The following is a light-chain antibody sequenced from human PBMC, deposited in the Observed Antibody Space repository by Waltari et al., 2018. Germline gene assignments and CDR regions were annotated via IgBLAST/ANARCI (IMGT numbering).Light chain of an antibody. Sequence: ETVMTQSPATLSVSPGGRATLSCRASQSLGTHFAWYQQKPGQAPRLLISGASSMAHGVPARFSGSGSGTDFTLTISSLQSEDFVVYYCQHYNNWPYTFGQGTKLEI. J-gene: IGKJ2*01. CDR2: GAS. CDR3: QHYNNWPYT. V-gene: IGKV3-15*01. CDR1: QSLGTH.